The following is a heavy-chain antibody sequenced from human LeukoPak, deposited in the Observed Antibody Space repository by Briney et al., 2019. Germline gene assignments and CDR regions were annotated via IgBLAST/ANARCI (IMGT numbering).Heavy chain of an antibody. D-gene: IGHD5-12*01. Sequence: PSETLSLTCTVSGGSFSSYYWSWIRQTPGKGLAWIGYIYYSGSTNYNPSLKSRVTISVDTSKNQFSLKLSSVTAADTAVYYCARAGYSGYDPYYYYGMDVWGQGTTVTVSS. J-gene: IGHJ6*02. V-gene: IGHV4-59*01. CDR2: IYYSGST. CDR1: GGSFSSYY. CDR3: ARAGYSGYDPYYYYGMDV.